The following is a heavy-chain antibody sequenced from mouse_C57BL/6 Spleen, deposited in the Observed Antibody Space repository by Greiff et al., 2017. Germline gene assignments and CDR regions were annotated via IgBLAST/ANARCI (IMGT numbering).Heavy chain of an antibody. Sequence: VKLMESGAELARPGASVKLSCKASGYTFTSYGISWVKQRTGQGLEWIGEIYPRSGNTYYNEKFKGKATLTADKSSSTAYMELRSLTSEDSAVYFCATTYSNYEAYWGQGTLVTVSA. CDR1: GYTFTSYG. CDR3: ATTYSNYEAY. V-gene: IGHV1-81*01. CDR2: IYPRSGNT. J-gene: IGHJ3*01. D-gene: IGHD2-5*01.